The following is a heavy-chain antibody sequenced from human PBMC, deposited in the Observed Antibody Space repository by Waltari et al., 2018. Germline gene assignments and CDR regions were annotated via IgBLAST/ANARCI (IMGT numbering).Heavy chain of an antibody. D-gene: IGHD4-4*01. V-gene: IGHV1-24*01. CDR2: FDPEDGET. J-gene: IGHJ2*01. Sequence: QVQLVQSGDEVKKPGASVKVACQVSGYTLTALSMRSVHQAPGKGLEWMGGFDPEDGETIYAQNVQGRVTMTEETSTDTAYMELSSLRSEATAVYYCATRTGMTTVTSYWYFDLWGRGTLVTVSS. CDR1: GYTLTALS. CDR3: ATRTGMTTVTSYWYFDL.